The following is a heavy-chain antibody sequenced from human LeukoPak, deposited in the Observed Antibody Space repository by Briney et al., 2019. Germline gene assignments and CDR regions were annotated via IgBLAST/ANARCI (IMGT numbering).Heavy chain of an antibody. CDR3: VKDKTGDYSFEY. Sequence: GGSLRLSCAASGFTFTTYWMHWVRQAPGKGLVWVSHINSDGSITSYADSVKGRFTISRDNAKNTLYLQMNSLRAEDTAVYYCVKDKTGDYSFEYWGQGTLVTVSS. CDR2: INSDGSIT. CDR1: GFTFTTYW. V-gene: IGHV3-74*01. J-gene: IGHJ4*02. D-gene: IGHD7-27*01.